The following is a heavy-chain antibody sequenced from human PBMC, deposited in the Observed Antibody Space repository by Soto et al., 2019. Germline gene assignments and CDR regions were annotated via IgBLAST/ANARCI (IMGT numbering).Heavy chain of an antibody. V-gene: IGHV3-7*03. J-gene: IGHJ4*02. CDR3: VKDGGYCSSSTCYSPRNHYFDS. D-gene: IGHD2-2*01. CDR1: GFIFSDYC. CDR2: IKFDGSEK. Sequence: GAVRLSCAAAGFIFSDYCMSWVRHAPGKGPEWVANIKFDGSEKQYVDSVRGRFTISRDNSRNSLFLQMNSLRAGDTAVYYCVKDGGYCSSSTCYSPRNHYFDSWGQGTLVTVSS.